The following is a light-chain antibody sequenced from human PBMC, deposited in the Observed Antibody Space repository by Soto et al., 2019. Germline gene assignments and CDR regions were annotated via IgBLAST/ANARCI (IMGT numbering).Light chain of an antibody. CDR2: GAS. CDR1: QSVSTN. CDR3: QQYIDWPPGT. Sequence: EIVMTQSPVTLSVSPGERATLSCRASQSVSTNLAWYQQKPGQAPRLLIYGASTRATGIPARFSGSGSGPEFTLTISSLQSEDFAVYYCQQYIDWPPGTFGQGTKVDIK. V-gene: IGKV3-15*01. J-gene: IGKJ1*01.